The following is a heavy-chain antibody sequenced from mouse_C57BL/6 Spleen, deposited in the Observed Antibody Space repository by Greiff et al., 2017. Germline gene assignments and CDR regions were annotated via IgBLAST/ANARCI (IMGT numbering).Heavy chain of an antibody. V-gene: IGHV5-12*01. D-gene: IGHD4-1*01. CDR1: GFTFSDYY. CDR2: ISNGGGST. J-gene: IGHJ2*01. Sequence: EVQLQESGGGLVQPGGSLKLSCAASGFTFSDYYMYWVRQTPEKRLEWVAYISNGGGSTYYPDTVKGRFTISRDNAKNTLYLQMSRLKSEDTAMYYCARPKLGYFDYWGQGTTLTVSS. CDR3: ARPKLGYFDY.